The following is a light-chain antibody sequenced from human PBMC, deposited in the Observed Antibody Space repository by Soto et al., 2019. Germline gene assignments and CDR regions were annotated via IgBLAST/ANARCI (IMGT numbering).Light chain of an antibody. V-gene: IGLV2-14*01. CDR2: EVS. CDR3: SSYTSSSIYV. Sequence: QSALTQPASVSGSPGQSITISCTGTSSDVGGYNYVSWYQQHPGKAPKLMIYEVSNRPSGVSNRFSGSKSGNTASLTISGLQAEDEADYYCSSYTSSSIYVFGTGTRSP. CDR1: SSDVGGYNY. J-gene: IGLJ1*01.